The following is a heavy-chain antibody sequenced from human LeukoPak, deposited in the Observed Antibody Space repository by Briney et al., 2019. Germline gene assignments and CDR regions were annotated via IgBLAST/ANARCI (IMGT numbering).Heavy chain of an antibody. CDR1: GGSISSSSYY. CDR3: ARGGNYGDYDGYFDY. CDR2: IYYTAST. J-gene: IGHJ4*02. D-gene: IGHD4-17*01. V-gene: IGHV4-61*05. Sequence: SETLSLTCTVSGGSISSSSYYWSWVRQPPGKGLEWIGYIYYTASTNYNPSLRSRVTISVDTSKNQFSLKLTSVTAADTAVYYCARGGNYGDYDGYFDYWGQGTLVTVSS.